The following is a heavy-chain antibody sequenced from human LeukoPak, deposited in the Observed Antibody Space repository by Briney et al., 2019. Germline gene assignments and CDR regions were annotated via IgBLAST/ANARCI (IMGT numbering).Heavy chain of an antibody. Sequence: PGGSLRLSRAASGFTFTNYWMSWVRQAPGKGLEWVANINQDGSEKYYVDSVKGRFTVSRDNAKNSVYLQMNSLRTEDTAIYYCAGAWSRVDGFDIWGQGTMVTVSS. V-gene: IGHV3-7*01. D-gene: IGHD2-8*02. CDR3: AGAWSRVDGFDI. CDR2: INQDGSEK. J-gene: IGHJ3*02. CDR1: GFTFTNYW.